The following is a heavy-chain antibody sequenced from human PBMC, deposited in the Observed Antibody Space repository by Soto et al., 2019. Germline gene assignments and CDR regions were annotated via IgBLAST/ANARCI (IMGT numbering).Heavy chain of an antibody. Sequence: GESLKLSCKGSGYSFTGCWLSWGRQMPGTVLALLLRIDPSDSYTNYSPSFQGHVTISADKSISTAYLQWSSLKASDTAMYYCASYCSSTSCYRGLSDYYYGMDVWGQGTTVTVSS. V-gene: IGHV5-10-1*01. CDR3: ASYCSSTSCYRGLSDYYYGMDV. CDR1: GYSFTGCW. CDR2: IDPSDSYT. D-gene: IGHD2-2*02. J-gene: IGHJ6*02.